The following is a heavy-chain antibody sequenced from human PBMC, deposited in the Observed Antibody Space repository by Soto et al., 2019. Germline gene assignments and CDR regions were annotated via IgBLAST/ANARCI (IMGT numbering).Heavy chain of an antibody. CDR1: GGSISSGDYY. D-gene: IGHD6-19*01. Sequence: PSETLSLTCTVSGGSISSGDYYWTWIRQHPGKGLEWIGYIYYSGNTYYNPSLKSRLTISVDTSKNQFSLKLSSVTAADTAMYYCARDLVGSGFDYWGQGTLVTVSS. CDR2: IYYSGNT. J-gene: IGHJ4*02. V-gene: IGHV4-31*03. CDR3: ARDLVGSGFDY.